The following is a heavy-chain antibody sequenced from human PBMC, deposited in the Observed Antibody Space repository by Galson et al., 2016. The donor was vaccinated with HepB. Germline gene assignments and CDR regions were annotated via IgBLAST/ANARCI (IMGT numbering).Heavy chain of an antibody. CDR1: GYTFTSYG. Sequence: SVKVSCKASGYTFTSYGISWVRQAPGQGLEWMGWISTYDGDTNYAQNLQGRVTMTTDTSTTTACMELRSLRSDDTAMYYCARDWYCSAGSCYDAFDIWGQGTMVTVSS. CDR2: ISTYDGDT. J-gene: IGHJ3*02. V-gene: IGHV1-18*01. CDR3: ARDWYCSAGSCYDAFDI. D-gene: IGHD2-15*01.